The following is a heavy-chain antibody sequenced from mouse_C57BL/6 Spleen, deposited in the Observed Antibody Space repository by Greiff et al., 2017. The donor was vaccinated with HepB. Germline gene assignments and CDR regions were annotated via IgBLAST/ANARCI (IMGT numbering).Heavy chain of an antibody. V-gene: IGHV7-3*01. CDR1: GFTFTDYY. CDR3: ARYWDYDDGFDY. Sequence: EVQLQESGGGLVQPGGSLSLSCAASGFTFTDYYMSWVRQPPGKALEWLGFIRNKANGYTTEYSASVKGRFTISRDNSQSILYLQMNALRAEDSATYYCARYWDYDDGFDYWGQGTTLTVSS. D-gene: IGHD2-4*01. CDR2: IRNKANGYTT. J-gene: IGHJ2*01.